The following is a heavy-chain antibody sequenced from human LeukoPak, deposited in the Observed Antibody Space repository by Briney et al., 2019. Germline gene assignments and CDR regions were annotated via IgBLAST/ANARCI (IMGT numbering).Heavy chain of an antibody. D-gene: IGHD3/OR15-3a*01. V-gene: IGHV1-2*02. CDR3: ARERTDNWFDP. Sequence: ASVKVSCKASGYTFTGYYMHWVRQAPGQGLEWMGWINPNSGGTNYAQKFQGRVTMTRDTSISTAYMELSSLRSEDTAVYYCARERTDNWFDPWGQGTLVTVSS. CDR2: INPNSGGT. J-gene: IGHJ5*02. CDR1: GYTFTGYY.